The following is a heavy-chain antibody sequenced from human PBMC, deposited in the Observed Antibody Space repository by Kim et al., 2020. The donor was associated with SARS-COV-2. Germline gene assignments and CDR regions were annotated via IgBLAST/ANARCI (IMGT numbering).Heavy chain of an antibody. V-gene: IGHV3-30-3*01. CDR1: GFTFSSYA. CDR3: ARDDYDFWSGYYFPYYY. D-gene: IGHD3-3*01. Sequence: GGSLRLSCAASGFTFSSYAMHWVRQAPGKGLEWVAVISYDGSNKYYADSVKGRFTISRDNSKNTLYLQMNSLRADDTAVYYCARDDYDFWSGYYFPYYY. CDR2: ISYDGSNK. J-gene: IGHJ6*01.